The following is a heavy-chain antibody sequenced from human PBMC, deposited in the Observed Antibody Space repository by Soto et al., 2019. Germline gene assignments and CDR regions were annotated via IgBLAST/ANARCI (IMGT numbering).Heavy chain of an antibody. CDR1: GFTFDDYA. CDR2: IRWNSGSI. J-gene: IGHJ4*02. Sequence: EVQLVESGGGLVQPGRCLRLSCAASGFTFDDYAMHWVRQAPGKGLEWVSGIRWNSGSIGYADSVKGRFTISRDNAKNSQYLQMNSLRAEATALYYCAKSTWYQLIPFSYFAYWGQGTLVTVSS. CDR3: AKSTWYQLIPFSYFAY. V-gene: IGHV3-9*01. D-gene: IGHD2-2*01.